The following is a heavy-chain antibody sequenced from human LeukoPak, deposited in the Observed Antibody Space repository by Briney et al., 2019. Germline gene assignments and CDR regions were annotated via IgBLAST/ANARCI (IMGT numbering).Heavy chain of an antibody. CDR3: ARLGYCSGGSCYENQHYYYGMDV. V-gene: IGHV3-21*01. CDR2: ISSSSSYI. Sequence: SGGSLRLSCAASGFTFSSYSMNWVHQAPGKGLEWVSSISSSSSYIYYADSVKGRFTISRDNAKNSLYLQMNSLRAEDTAVYYCARLGYCSGGSCYENQHYYYGMDVWGQGTTVTVSS. CDR1: GFTFSSYS. J-gene: IGHJ6*02. D-gene: IGHD2-15*01.